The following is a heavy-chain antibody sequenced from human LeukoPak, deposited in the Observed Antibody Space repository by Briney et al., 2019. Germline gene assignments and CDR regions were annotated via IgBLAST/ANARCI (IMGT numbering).Heavy chain of an antibody. Sequence: PGGSLRLSCAASGFTFSSYWMSWVRQAPGKGLEWVANIKQDGSEKYYVDSVKGRFTISRDNAKSSLYLQMNSLRAEDTAVYYCARVGAAAGTGVYYYYGMDVWGQGTTVTVSS. CDR3: ARVGAAAGTGVYYYYGMDV. D-gene: IGHD6-13*01. CDR1: GFTFSSYW. J-gene: IGHJ6*02. CDR2: IKQDGSEK. V-gene: IGHV3-7*01.